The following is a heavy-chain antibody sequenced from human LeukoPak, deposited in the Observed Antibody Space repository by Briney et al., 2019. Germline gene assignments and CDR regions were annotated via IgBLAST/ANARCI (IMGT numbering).Heavy chain of an antibody. D-gene: IGHD3-10*01. Sequence: ASVKVSCKAPGYTFTGYYMHWVRQAPGQGLEWMGWINPNSGGTNYAQKFQGRVTMTRDTSISTAYMELSRLRSDDTAVYYCAKVGPYGSGSPRRYYMDVWGKGTTVT. CDR3: AKVGPYGSGSPRRYYMDV. V-gene: IGHV1-2*02. CDR2: INPNSGGT. J-gene: IGHJ6*03. CDR1: GYTFTGYY.